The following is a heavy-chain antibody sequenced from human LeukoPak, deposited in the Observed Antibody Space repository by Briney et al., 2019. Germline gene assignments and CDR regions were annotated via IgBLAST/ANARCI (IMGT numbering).Heavy chain of an antibody. CDR3: ARRDWGDWYFDL. J-gene: IGHJ2*01. CDR2: IYYSGST. V-gene: IGHV4-39*01. D-gene: IGHD3/OR15-3a*01. CDR1: GGSISSSSYY. Sequence: SETLSLTCTVSGGSISSSSYYWGWTRQPPGKGLEWIGSIYYSGSTYYNPSLKSRVTISVDTSKNQFSLKLSSVTAADTAVYYCARRDWGDWYFDLWGRGTLVTVSS.